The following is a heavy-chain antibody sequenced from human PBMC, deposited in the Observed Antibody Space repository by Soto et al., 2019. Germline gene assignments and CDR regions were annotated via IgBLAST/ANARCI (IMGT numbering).Heavy chain of an antibody. CDR2: ISNDGSNK. CDR3: AKARVSEHSSGWPHGH. Sequence: GGSLRLSCAASGFTFSGYGMHWVRQAPGKGLEWVAVISNDGSNKYYVDSVKGRFTISRDNSKNTLDLQMNSLRAEDTAVYYCAKARVSEHSSGWPHGHWGQGTRVTV. J-gene: IGHJ4*02. D-gene: IGHD6-19*01. CDR1: GFTFSGYG. V-gene: IGHV3-30*18.